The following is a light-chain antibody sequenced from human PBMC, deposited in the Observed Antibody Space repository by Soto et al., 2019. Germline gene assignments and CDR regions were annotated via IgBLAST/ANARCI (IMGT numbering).Light chain of an antibody. CDR3: FSYTSSGTYV. J-gene: IGLJ1*01. CDR2: EVS. Sequence: QSALTQPPSASGSPGQSVSVSCTGSSNDVGNYKYVSWYQQHPGKAPKLMIYEVSNRPSGVSNRFSGSKSGNTASLTISGLQAEDETDYYCFSYTSSGTYVFGTGTKLTVL. V-gene: IGLV2-14*01. CDR1: SNDVGNYKY.